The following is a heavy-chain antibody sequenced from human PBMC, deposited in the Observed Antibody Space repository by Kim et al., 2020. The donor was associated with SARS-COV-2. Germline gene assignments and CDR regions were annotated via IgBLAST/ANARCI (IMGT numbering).Heavy chain of an antibody. CDR2: IFGTA. V-gene: IGHV1-69*01. J-gene: IGHJ5*02. Sequence: IFGTANYAQKFQGRVTITADESTSTAYMELSSLRSEDTAVYYCARDLFDPWGQGTLVTVSS. CDR3: ARDLFDP.